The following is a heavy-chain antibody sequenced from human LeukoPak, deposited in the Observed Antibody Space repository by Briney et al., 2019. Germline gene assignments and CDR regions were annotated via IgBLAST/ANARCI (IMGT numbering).Heavy chain of an antibody. V-gene: IGHV3-33*06. J-gene: IGHJ4*02. Sequence: GXSLGLSCAASGFTFSSYGMHWVRQAPGKGLEWVAVIWYDGSNKNYEDSVKGRFTISRDNSKNTLYLQMNSLRVEDTAVYYCAKDPHQRIAVAGYFDYWGQGTRVTVSS. D-gene: IGHD6-19*01. CDR2: IWYDGSNK. CDR3: AKDPHQRIAVAGYFDY. CDR1: GFTFSSYG.